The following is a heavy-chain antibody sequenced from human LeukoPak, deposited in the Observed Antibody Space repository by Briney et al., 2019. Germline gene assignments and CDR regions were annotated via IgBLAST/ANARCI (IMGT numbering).Heavy chain of an antibody. CDR1: GFTFSSYA. Sequence: GGSLRLSCAASGFTFSSYAMHWVRQAPGKGLEWVAVISYDGSNKYYADSVKGRFTISRDNSKNTLYLQMNSLRAEDTAVYYCARDRVEYSYGFGNYWGQGTLVTVSS. CDR2: ISYDGSNK. J-gene: IGHJ4*02. CDR3: ARDRVEYSYGFGNY. D-gene: IGHD5-18*01. V-gene: IGHV3-30-3*01.